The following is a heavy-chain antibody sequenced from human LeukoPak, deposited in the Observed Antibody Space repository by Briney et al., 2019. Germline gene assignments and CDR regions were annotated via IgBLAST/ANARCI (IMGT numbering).Heavy chain of an antibody. Sequence: AGGSLRLSCAASGFTFSSYGMHWVRQAPGKGLEWVAVIWYDGSNKYYADSVKGRFTISRDNSKNTLYLQRNSLRAEDTAVYYCAIEKWFWELINLYHCGQGTLVTVSS. CDR1: GFTFSSYG. CDR2: IWYDGSNK. V-gene: IGHV3-33*01. D-gene: IGHD3-10*01. J-gene: IGHJ1*01. CDR3: AIEKWFWELINLYH.